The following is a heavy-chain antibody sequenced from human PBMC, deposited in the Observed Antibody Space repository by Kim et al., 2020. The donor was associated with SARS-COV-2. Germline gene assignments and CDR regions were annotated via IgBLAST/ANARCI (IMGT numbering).Heavy chain of an antibody. CDR3: AGRRGQHLYWYFDL. V-gene: IGHV4-30-2*04. D-gene: IGHD2-2*01. Sequence: YNPSLKSRVTISVDTSKNQFSLNVNSVTAADTAVYCCAGRRGQHLYWYFDLWGRGTLVTVSS. J-gene: IGHJ2*01.